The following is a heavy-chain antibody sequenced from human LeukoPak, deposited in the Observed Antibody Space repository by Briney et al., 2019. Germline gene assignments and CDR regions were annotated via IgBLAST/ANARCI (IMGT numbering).Heavy chain of an antibody. CDR1: GGSISSYY. CDR3: ARDGNVTPSYYYYYMDV. D-gene: IGHD4-23*01. Sequence: PSETLSLTCTVSGGSISSYYWSWIRQPAGKGLEWIGRIYTSGSTNYNPSLKSRVTMSVDTSKNQFSLKLSSVTAADTAVYYCARDGNVTPSYYYYYMDVWGKGTTVTVPS. V-gene: IGHV4-4*07. CDR2: IYTSGST. J-gene: IGHJ6*03.